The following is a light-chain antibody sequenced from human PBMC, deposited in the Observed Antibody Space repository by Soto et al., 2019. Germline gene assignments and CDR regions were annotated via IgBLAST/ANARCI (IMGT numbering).Light chain of an antibody. CDR3: EQYGSSPYT. Sequence: EIVLTQSPGTLSLSPGERVTLSCRASESITNSYVAWYQQKAGQAPRLLIFGASNRAAGIPDRFSGSGSGTDFSLTISKLDPEDFAVYYCEQYGSSPYTFGQGTKLDI. CDR1: ESITNSY. V-gene: IGKV3-20*01. J-gene: IGKJ2*01. CDR2: GAS.